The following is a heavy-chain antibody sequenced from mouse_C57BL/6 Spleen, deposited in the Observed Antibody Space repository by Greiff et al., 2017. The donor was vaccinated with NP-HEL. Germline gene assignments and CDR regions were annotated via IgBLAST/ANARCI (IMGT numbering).Heavy chain of an antibody. CDR2: IWRGGST. D-gene: IGHD4-1*01. V-gene: IGHV2-5*01. CDR1: GFSLTSYG. CDR3: AKDWDDYAMDD. Sequence: VMLVESGPGLVQPSQSLSLTCTVSGFSLTSYGVHWVRQSPGKGLEWLGVIWRGGSTDYNAAFMSRLSITKDNSKSQVFCKMNSLQADDTAIYYCAKDWDDYAMDDWGQGTSVTVSS. J-gene: IGHJ4*01.